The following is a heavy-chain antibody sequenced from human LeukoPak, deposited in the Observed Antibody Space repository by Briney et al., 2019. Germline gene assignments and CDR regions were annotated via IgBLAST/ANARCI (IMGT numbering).Heavy chain of an antibody. V-gene: IGHV3-64D*06. CDR2: ISRNGGSK. CDR1: RFTSSRYP. J-gene: IGHJ3*02. D-gene: IGHD2-21*01. CDR3: VKGSEGADWAFDI. Sequence: RRSLCLSCSASRFTSSRYPMHGLRQASPKGMEYVSYISRNGGSKYYADYVKGRFTISIDNSKITLYLQMSSLRAEDAAVYYCVKGSEGADWAFDIWCQGKMVTVSS.